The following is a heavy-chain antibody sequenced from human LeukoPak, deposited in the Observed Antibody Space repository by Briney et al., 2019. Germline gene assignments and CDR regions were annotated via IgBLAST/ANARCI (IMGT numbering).Heavy chain of an antibody. V-gene: IGHV4-31*03. CDR2: IYYSGST. Sequence: SETLSLTCTVSGGSISSGGYYWSWIRQHPGKGLEWIGYIYYSGSTYYNPSLKSRVTISVDTSKNQFSLKLSSVTAADTAVYYCAGVGGYFDWLLCDYWGQGTLVTVSS. CDR3: AGVGGYFDWLLCDY. D-gene: IGHD3-9*01. J-gene: IGHJ4*02. CDR1: GGSISSGGYY.